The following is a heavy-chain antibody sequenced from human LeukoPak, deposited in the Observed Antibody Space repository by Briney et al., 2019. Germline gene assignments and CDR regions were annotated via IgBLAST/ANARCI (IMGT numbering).Heavy chain of an antibody. V-gene: IGHV4-4*02. CDR3: ARGGYYGSGNDFRFDP. Sequence: SGTLSLTCAVSGGSISSSNWWSWVRQPPGKGLEWIGEIYHSGSTNYNPSLKSRVTISVDKSKNQFSLKLSSVTAADTAIYYCARGGYYGSGNDFRFDPWGQGTLVTVSS. CDR2: IYHSGST. J-gene: IGHJ5*02. D-gene: IGHD3-10*01. CDR1: GGSISSSNW.